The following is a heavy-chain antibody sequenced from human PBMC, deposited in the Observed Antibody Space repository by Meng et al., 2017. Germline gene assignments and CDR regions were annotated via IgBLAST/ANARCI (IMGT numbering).Heavy chain of an antibody. J-gene: IGHJ4*02. CDR3: ARVAVAGHFDY. CDR2: IIPILGIA. V-gene: IGHV1-69*04. CDR1: GGTVSGYA. D-gene: IGHD6-19*01. Sequence: QVQLVQSGAAEKHPGSSVKVSCTDSGGTVSGYAVSVVPQDPGQGLLWMGSIIPILGIANYAQTCQGRVTIPADKSTSTAYMELSSLRSEDTAVYYCARVAVAGHFDYWGQGTLVTVSS.